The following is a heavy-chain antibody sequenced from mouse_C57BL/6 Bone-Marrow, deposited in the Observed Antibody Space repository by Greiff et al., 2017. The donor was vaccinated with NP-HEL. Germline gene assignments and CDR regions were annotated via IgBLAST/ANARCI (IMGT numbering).Heavy chain of an antibody. CDR2: IWWDDDK. D-gene: IGHD1-1*01. CDR1: GFSLSTFGMG. J-gene: IGHJ1*03. V-gene: IGHV8-8*01. Sequence: QVTLKVSGPGILQPSQTLSLTCSFSGFSLSTFGMGVGWIRQPSGKGLEWLAHIWWDDDKYYNPALKSRLTISKDTSKNQVFLKIANVDTADTATYYCARITHPLASYYGSSHYWYFDVWGTGTTVTVSS. CDR3: ARITHPLASYYGSSHYWYFDV.